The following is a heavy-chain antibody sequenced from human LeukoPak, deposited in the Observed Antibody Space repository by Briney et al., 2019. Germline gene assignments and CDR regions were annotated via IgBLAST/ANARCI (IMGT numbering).Heavy chain of an antibody. J-gene: IGHJ4*02. CDR1: GGSISSTSYY. Sequence: SGTLSLTCTVSGGSISSTSYYWGWIRQPPGKGLEWIGSMYYRGSTYYNPSLKSRVTISIDTSKNQFSLKLSSVTAADTSVYYCARMTTIGSYYIDNWGQGTLVTVSS. D-gene: IGHD5-24*01. CDR3: ARMTTIGSYYIDN. V-gene: IGHV4-39*01. CDR2: MYYRGST.